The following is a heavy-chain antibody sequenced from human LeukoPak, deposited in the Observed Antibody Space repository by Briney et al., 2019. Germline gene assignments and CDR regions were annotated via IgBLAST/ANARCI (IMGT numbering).Heavy chain of an antibody. CDR2: IYTSGST. Sequence: PSETLSLTCTVSGGSISSNYWSWIRQPAGKGLEWIGRIYTSGSTNYNPSLKSRVTMSVDTSKNQFSLKLSSVTAADTAVYYCARDAFYFDSSGYSDAGFDIWGHGTMVAVS. J-gene: IGHJ3*02. D-gene: IGHD3-22*01. CDR1: GGSISSNY. V-gene: IGHV4-4*07. CDR3: ARDAFYFDSSGYSDAGFDI.